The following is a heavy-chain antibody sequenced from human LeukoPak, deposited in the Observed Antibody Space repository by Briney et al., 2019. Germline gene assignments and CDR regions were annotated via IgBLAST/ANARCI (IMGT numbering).Heavy chain of an antibody. V-gene: IGHV1-18*01. Sequence: ASVKVSCKASGYTFASYGMSWVRQAPGQGLEWMGWISAYNGNTNYAQKLQGRVTMTTDTSTSTAYMELRSLRSDDTAVYYCARAQPQTPDAFDIWGQGTMVTVSS. CDR2: ISAYNGNT. J-gene: IGHJ3*02. D-gene: IGHD5-18*01. CDR1: GYTFASYG. CDR3: ARAQPQTPDAFDI.